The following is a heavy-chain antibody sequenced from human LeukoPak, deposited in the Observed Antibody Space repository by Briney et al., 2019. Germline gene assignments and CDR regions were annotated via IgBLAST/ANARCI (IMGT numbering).Heavy chain of an antibody. CDR2: ISAYNGNT. J-gene: IGHJ3*02. V-gene: IGHV1-18*01. CDR1: GYTFTSYG. D-gene: IGHD3-9*01. CDR3: ARALPPIITIFSNAFDI. Sequence: ASVKVSCKASGYTFTSYGISWVRQAPGQGLEWMGWISAYNGNTNYAQKLQGRVTMTTDTSTSTAYMELRSLRSDDTAVYYCARALPPIITIFSNAFDIWGQGTMVTVSS.